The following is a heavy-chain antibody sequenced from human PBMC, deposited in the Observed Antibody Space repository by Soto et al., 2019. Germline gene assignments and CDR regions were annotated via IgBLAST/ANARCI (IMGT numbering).Heavy chain of an antibody. CDR3: ARGRLGDNFDY. Sequence: QVQLQESGPGLVKPSQTLSLTCSVSGGSISSGGYYWSWIRQHPGKGLEWIGYIYYSGSTYYNPSLKSRVTISVDTSKNQFSRKRGSVTAADTAMYYCARGRLGDNFDYWGQGTLVTVSS. V-gene: IGHV4-31*03. J-gene: IGHJ4*02. CDR1: GGSISSGGYY. D-gene: IGHD3-16*01. CDR2: IYYSGST.